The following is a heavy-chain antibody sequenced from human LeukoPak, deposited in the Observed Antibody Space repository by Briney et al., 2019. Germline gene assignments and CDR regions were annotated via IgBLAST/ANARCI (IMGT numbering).Heavy chain of an antibody. CDR1: GGSISSGSYY. V-gene: IGHV4-61*02. CDR2: IYTSGST. J-gene: IGHJ4*02. CDR3: ARYYYGSGSMRDFDY. D-gene: IGHD3-10*01. Sequence: SETLSLTCTVSGGSISSGSYYWSWIRQPAGKGLEWIVRIYTSGSTNYNPSLKSRVTISVDTSKNQFSLKLSSVTAADTAVYYCARYYYGSGSMRDFDYWGQGTLVTVSS.